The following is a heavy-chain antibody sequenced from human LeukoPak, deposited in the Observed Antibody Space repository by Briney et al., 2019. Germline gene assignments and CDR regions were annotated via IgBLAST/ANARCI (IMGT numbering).Heavy chain of an antibody. CDR1: GFIFSGSW. Sequence: GGSLRLSCTASGFIFSGSWKAWIRQAPGKGLEWVAIIKKDGSEKYYVDSMKGRFTISRDNAKNSLFLQMNSLRAEDTAIYYCTTDTWYSAGHWGQGTLVTVSS. CDR2: IKKDGSEK. J-gene: IGHJ4*02. V-gene: IGHV3-7*03. D-gene: IGHD2-15*01. CDR3: TTDTWYSAGH.